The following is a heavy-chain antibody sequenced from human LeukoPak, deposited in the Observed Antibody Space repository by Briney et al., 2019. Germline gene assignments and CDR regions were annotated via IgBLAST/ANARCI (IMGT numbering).Heavy chain of an antibody. Sequence: PGGSLRLSCSGSGFTFSRHNMHWVRQAPGKGLEYVSAISYNGDSTYYVDSVKGRLTISRDNSKNTLDLQMRPEDTAVYYCVSDRETQEQIWGPGTLVTVSS. D-gene: IGHD1-26*01. CDR2: ISYNGDST. J-gene: IGHJ3*02. V-gene: IGHV3-64D*09. CDR1: GFTFSRHN. CDR3: VSDRETQEQI.